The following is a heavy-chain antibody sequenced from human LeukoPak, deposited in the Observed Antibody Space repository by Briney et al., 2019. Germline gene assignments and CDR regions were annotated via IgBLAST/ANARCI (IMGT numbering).Heavy chain of an antibody. CDR2: INSSSRYI. V-gene: IGHV3-21*01. Sequence: GGSLRLSCAASGFTFSSYSMNWLRQAPGKGREWVSSINSSSRYIYYADSVKGRFTISRDTATDSLYLQMKSMRDEDMVLCACASHDSSGYLFDYWGQGTLVTVSS. D-gene: IGHD3-22*01. CDR1: GFTFSSYS. J-gene: IGHJ4*02. CDR3: ASHDSSGYLFDY.